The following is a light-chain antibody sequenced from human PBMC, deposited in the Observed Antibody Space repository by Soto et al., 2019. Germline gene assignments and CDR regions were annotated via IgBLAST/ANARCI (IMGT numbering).Light chain of an antibody. Sequence: EIVMTQSPATLSVSPGERATLSCRASQSIGTNLAWYQQKPGQAPRLLIYGASTRATGIPARFGGSGSGTEFTLIISSLQSEDFAVYHCHQYNKWPPGTFGQGTKVEIK. J-gene: IGKJ1*01. V-gene: IGKV3-15*01. CDR1: QSIGTN. CDR3: HQYNKWPPGT. CDR2: GAS.